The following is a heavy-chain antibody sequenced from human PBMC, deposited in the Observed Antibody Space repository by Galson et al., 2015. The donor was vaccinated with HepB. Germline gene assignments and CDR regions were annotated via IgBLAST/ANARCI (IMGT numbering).Heavy chain of an antibody. Sequence: SLRLSCAASGFSFSDYLMGWVRQAPGKGLEWVANIKQKGSEKDYVDSVKGRFVISRDNAHNSLYLQMDSLRVEDTAVYYCTRVGGLGWQRTPNWFGAWGHGTLVTVSS. CDR3: TRVGGLGWQRTPNWFGA. D-gene: IGHD3-16*01. V-gene: IGHV3-7*01. J-gene: IGHJ5*01. CDR1: GFSFSDYL. CDR2: IKQKGSEK.